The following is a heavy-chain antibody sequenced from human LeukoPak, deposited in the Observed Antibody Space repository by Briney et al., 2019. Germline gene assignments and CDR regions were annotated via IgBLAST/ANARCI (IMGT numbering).Heavy chain of an antibody. CDR1: GFTFSSYW. V-gene: IGHV3-74*01. CDR3: ATSSSWYPVSSDH. CDR2: INSDGSDT. J-gene: IGHJ4*02. Sequence: PGGSLRLSCAASGFTFSSYWMHWVRHAPGKGPVWVSRINSDGSDTSYADSVKGRFTVSRDNAKNTLYLQMNSLRSEDTALYYCATSSSWYPVSSDHWGQGTLVTVSS. D-gene: IGHD6-13*01.